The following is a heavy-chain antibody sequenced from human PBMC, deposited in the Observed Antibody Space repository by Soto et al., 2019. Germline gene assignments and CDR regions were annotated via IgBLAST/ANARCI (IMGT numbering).Heavy chain of an antibody. Sequence: QVQLVESGGGVVQPGRSLRLSCAASGFTFSSYGMHWVRQAPGKGLECVAVISYDGSNKYYADSVKGRFTISRDNSKNTLYLQINSLRAEDTAEYYCSKELRFLEWLPSYGMDVLGQGTTVTVS. CDR2: ISYDGSNK. V-gene: IGHV3-30*18. J-gene: IGHJ6*02. D-gene: IGHD3-3*01. CDR3: SKELRFLEWLPSYGMDV. CDR1: GFTFSSYG.